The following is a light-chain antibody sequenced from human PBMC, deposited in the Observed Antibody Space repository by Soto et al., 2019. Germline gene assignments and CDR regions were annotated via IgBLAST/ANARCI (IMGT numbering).Light chain of an antibody. CDR3: QQRSNWPPEVT. CDR2: DAS. Sequence: EIVLTQSPDTLSLSPGERATLSCRASQSVSSSLAWYQQIPGQAPRLLIYDASNRATGIPARFSGSGSGTDFTLTISSLEPEDFAVYYCQQRSNWPPEVTFGPGTKVDI. CDR1: QSVSSS. J-gene: IGKJ3*01. V-gene: IGKV3-11*01.